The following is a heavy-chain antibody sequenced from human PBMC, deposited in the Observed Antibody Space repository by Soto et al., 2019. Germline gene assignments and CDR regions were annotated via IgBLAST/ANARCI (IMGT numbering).Heavy chain of an antibody. CDR1: GFTFSSYA. J-gene: IGHJ4*02. D-gene: IGHD4-17*01. Sequence: GGSLRLSCAASGFTFSSYAMSWVRQAPGKGLEWVSSISGSGGSTYYADSVKGRFTISRDNSKKTLYLQMNSLRAEDTAVYYCATQGSTVTTSSRNKDHHRINWGQGTLVTVSS. CDR2: ISGSGGST. CDR3: ATQGSTVTTSSRNKDHHRIN. V-gene: IGHV3-23*01.